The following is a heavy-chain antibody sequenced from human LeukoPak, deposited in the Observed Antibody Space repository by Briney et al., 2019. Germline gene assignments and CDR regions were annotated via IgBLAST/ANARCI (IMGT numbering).Heavy chain of an antibody. J-gene: IGHJ6*02. CDR1: GGSISSGDYS. CDR3: ARQYSSSYYYYYGMDV. Sequence: SETLSLTCTVSGGSISSGDYSWSWIRQPPGKGLEWIGYIYYSGSTYYNPSLKSRVTISVDTSKNQFSLKLSSVTAADTAVYYCARQYSSSYYYYYGMDVWGQGTTVTVSS. V-gene: IGHV4-30-4*01. CDR2: IYYSGST. D-gene: IGHD6-13*01.